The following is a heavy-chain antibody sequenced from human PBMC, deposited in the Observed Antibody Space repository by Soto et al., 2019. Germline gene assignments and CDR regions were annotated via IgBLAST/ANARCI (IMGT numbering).Heavy chain of an antibody. CDR1: GFSLSTSGVG. J-gene: IGHJ4*02. V-gene: IGHV2-5*02. Sequence: QITLKESGPTLVKPTQTLTLTCTFSGFSLSTSGVGVGWILQPPGKALEWLALTYWDDDKRYSPSLKSRLTITKDTSKNQVVLTMTNMDPVDTATYYCAHRQRTVYFDYWGQGTLVTVSS. D-gene: IGHD4-17*01. CDR3: AHRQRTVYFDY. CDR2: TYWDDDK.